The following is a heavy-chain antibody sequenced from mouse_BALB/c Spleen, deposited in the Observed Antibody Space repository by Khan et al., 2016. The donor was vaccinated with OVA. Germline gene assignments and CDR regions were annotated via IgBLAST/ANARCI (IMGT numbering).Heavy chain of an antibody. D-gene: IGHD2-1*01. Sequence: QVQLQQSGAELARPGASVKLSCKASGYTFTRYWIQWVKERPGQGLEWIGAIYPGDGDTRYTQKFKGKATMTADKSSITAYMQLSSLASEDSAVYYCASHYGSYFDYWGQGTTLTVSS. CDR1: GYTFTRYW. CDR2: IYPGDGDT. CDR3: ASHYGSYFDY. J-gene: IGHJ2*01. V-gene: IGHV1-87*01.